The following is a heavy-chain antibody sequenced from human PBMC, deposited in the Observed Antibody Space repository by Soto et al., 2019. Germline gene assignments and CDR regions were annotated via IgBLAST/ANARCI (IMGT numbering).Heavy chain of an antibody. V-gene: IGHV3-23*01. Sequence: GGSLRLSCAASGFTFSSYAMSWVRQAPGKGLEWVSAISGSGGSTYYADSVKGRFTISRDNSKNTLYLQMNSLRAEDTAVYYCAKGLYSSSSHPGYNWFDPWGQGTLVTVPS. CDR2: ISGSGGST. J-gene: IGHJ5*02. D-gene: IGHD6-6*01. CDR1: GFTFSSYA. CDR3: AKGLYSSSSHPGYNWFDP.